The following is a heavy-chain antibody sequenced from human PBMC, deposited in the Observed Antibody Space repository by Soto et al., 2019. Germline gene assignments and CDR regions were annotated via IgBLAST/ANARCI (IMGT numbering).Heavy chain of an antibody. V-gene: IGHV4-59*08. J-gene: IGHJ4*02. CDR2: IYYSGST. CDR1: GGTISSWY. CDR3: ARRYGSAIDY. D-gene: IGHD1-26*01. Sequence: PSETLSLTCTVSGGTISSWYWSWIRQPPGKGLEWIGYIYYSGSTNCNPSLKSRVTISVDTSKNQFSLKLSSVTAADTDVYYCARRYGSAIDYWGQGTLVNVSS.